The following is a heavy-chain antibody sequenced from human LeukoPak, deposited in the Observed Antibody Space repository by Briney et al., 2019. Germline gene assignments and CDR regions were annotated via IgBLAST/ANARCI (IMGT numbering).Heavy chain of an antibody. D-gene: IGHD2-8*01. CDR2: IYPGDSDT. Sequence: GESLQISCKGSGYSFTSYWIGSVRQMPGKGLEWMGIIYPGDSDTRYSPSFQGQVTISADQSISTAYLQWSSLKASDTSMYYCASQTLNGAFDYWGQGTLVTVSS. CDR1: GYSFTSYW. V-gene: IGHV5-51*01. J-gene: IGHJ4*02. CDR3: ASQTLNGAFDY.